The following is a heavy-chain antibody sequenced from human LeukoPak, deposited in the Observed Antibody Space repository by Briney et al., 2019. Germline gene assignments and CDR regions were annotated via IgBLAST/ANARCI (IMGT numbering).Heavy chain of an antibody. Sequence: GASVKVSCRASGFPFTTHAVAWVRQAPGQGVEWMGWISPYNGDTKYAQKFQGRVVMTKDTSLTMAYMELSSLTSDDTAVYYCASVRVFGAANSPPYHQGMDVWGQGTTVTVSS. CDR2: ISPYNGDT. CDR1: GFPFTTHA. D-gene: IGHD3-3*01. V-gene: IGHV1-18*01. CDR3: ASVRVFGAANSPPYHQGMDV. J-gene: IGHJ6*02.